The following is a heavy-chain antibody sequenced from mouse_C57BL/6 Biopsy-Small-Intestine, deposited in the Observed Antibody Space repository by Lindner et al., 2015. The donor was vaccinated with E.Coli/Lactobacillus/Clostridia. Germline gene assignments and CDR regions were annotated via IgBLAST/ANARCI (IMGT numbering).Heavy chain of an antibody. CDR1: GYSFTSYG. D-gene: IGHD4-1*02. Sequence: SVKVSCKASGYSFTSYGIGWVRQAPGQGLEWLGWINPKRGDTSYSEKFQGRVTLTRDTSITTVFMELNSLRSDDTAVYHCARDASGDEFSLGYNNWFDPWGQGTLITVS. CDR2: INPKRGDT. CDR3: ARDASGDEFSLGYNNWFDP. J-gene: IGHJ3*01. V-gene: IGHV1-66*01.